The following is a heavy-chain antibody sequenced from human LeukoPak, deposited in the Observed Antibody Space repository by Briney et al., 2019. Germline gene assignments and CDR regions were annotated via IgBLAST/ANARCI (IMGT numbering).Heavy chain of an antibody. J-gene: IGHJ4*02. CDR1: GFTFSSYA. CDR3: SRGGSKY. Sequence: GGSLRLSCAASGFTFSSYAMTWVRQAPGKGLEWVSVIYSGGSTYYADSVKGRFTISRDNAKNSLYLQMNSLRAEDTAVYYCSRGGSKYWGRGTLVTVSS. CDR2: IYSGGST. V-gene: IGHV3-66*01.